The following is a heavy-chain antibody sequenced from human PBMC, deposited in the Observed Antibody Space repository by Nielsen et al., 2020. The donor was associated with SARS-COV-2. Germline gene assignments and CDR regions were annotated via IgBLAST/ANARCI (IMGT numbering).Heavy chain of an antibody. D-gene: IGHD1-26*01. CDR2: INPSGGST. V-gene: IGHV1-46*01. CDR1: GYTFTSYY. J-gene: IGHJ4*02. CDR3: ARPHAGSYSPYYFDY. Sequence: ASVKVSCKASGYTFTSYYMHWVRRAPGQGLEWMGIINPSGGSTSYAQKFQGRVTMTRDTSTSTVYMELSSLRSEDTAVYYCARPHAGSYSPYYFDYWGQGTLVTVSS.